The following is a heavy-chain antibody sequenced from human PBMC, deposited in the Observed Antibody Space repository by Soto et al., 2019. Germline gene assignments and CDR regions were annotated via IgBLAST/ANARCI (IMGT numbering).Heavy chain of an antibody. CDR2: IYYSGST. CDR1: GGSISSGGYY. V-gene: IGHV4-31*03. D-gene: IGHD6-13*01. Sequence: PSETLSLTCTVSGGSISSGGYYWSWIRQHPGKGLEWIGYIYYSGSTYYNPSLKSRVTISVDTSENQFSLNLSSVTAADTAVYYCARWGEAAAGSNRFDPWGQVTLVTFSS. J-gene: IGHJ5*02. CDR3: ARWGEAAAGSNRFDP.